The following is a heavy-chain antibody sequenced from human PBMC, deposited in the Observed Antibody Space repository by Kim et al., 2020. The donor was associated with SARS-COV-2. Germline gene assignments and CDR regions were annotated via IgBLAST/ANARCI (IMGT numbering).Heavy chain of an antibody. V-gene: IGHV3-33*01. J-gene: IGHJ1*01. D-gene: IGHD5-18*01. CDR3: ARGGAEDTTMALYD. CDR2: IWYDESQK. Sequence: GGSLRLSCEASGFSFSTCAMHWVRQAPGKGLEWVAVIWYDESQKYYADSVKGRFTISRDNSKKTLFLQMNSLRAADTAVYYCARGGAEDTTMALYDWSQGTLVTVPS. CDR1: GFSFSTCA.